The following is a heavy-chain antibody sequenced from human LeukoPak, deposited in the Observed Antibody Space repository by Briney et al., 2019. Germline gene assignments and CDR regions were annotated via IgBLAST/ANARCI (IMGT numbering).Heavy chain of an antibody. CDR1: GGSISSHY. CDR2: IYYSGST. V-gene: IGHV4-59*11. CDR3: ARLEPDYYMDV. J-gene: IGHJ6*03. Sequence: SETLSLTCTVSGGSISSHYWSWIRQPPGKGLEWIGYIYYSGSTNYDPSLKSRVTISVDTSKNQFSLKLSSVTAAHTAVYYCARLEPDYYMDVWGKGTTVTVSS.